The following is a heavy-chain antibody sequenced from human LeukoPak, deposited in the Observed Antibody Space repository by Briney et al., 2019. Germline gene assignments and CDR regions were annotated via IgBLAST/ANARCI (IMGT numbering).Heavy chain of an antibody. V-gene: IGHV3-15*01. CDR2: IKSNSDGGTT. J-gene: IGHJ4*02. CDR1: KFTFSNAW. D-gene: IGHD6-13*01. Sequence: GGSLRLSCAASKFTFSNAWMSWVRQAPGKGLEWVGRIKSNSDGGTTDYGAPVKGRFTISRDDSQNTLFLQMNSLKTEDTAVYFCTTIAAAGYLDSWGQGTLVTVSS. CDR3: TTIAAAGYLDS.